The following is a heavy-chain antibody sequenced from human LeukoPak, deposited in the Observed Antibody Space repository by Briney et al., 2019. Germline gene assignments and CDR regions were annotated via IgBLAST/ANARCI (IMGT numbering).Heavy chain of an antibody. CDR2: ICYDGCKE. CDR3: AKDPGGWSLAS. J-gene: IGHJ4*02. D-gene: IGHD6-19*01. CDR1: GFTFTNHG. V-gene: IGHV3-33*06. Sequence: GGSLRLSCVASGFTFTNHGLHWVGQAPGKGLEWVAVICYDGCKEYYADSVRGGFTISRANSKNTIYIKMNSPRAEDTAVYYCAKDPGGWSLASWGQGTLVTAAS.